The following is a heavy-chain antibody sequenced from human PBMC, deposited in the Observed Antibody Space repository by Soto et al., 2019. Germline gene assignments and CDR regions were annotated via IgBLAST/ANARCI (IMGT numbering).Heavy chain of an antibody. CDR1: GFTFSSYS. Sequence: PGGSLRLSCAASGFTFSSYSMNWVRQAPGKGLEWVSYISSSSSTIYYADSVKGRFTISRDNAKNSLYLQMNSLRDEDTAVYYWARETLVPTYLFDYWGQGTLVPFPP. CDR2: ISSSSSTI. V-gene: IGHV3-48*02. CDR3: ARETLVPTYLFDY. J-gene: IGHJ4*02. D-gene: IGHD2-2*01.